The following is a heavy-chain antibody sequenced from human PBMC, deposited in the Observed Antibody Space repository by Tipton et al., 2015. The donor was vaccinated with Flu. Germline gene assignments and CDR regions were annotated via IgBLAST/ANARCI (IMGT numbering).Heavy chain of an antibody. D-gene: IGHD1-26*01. CDR3: ASEYSTSF. Sequence: LSLTCSVSGGSVGSPYCWGWVRQPPGKGLEWVANINQDGTEKYYVDSVRGRFTISRDNADNSLYLQMNSLRVEDTAVYYCASEYSTSFWGQGTLVTVSS. J-gene: IGHJ4*02. CDR2: INQDGTEK. V-gene: IGHV3-7*01. CDR1: GGSVGSPYC.